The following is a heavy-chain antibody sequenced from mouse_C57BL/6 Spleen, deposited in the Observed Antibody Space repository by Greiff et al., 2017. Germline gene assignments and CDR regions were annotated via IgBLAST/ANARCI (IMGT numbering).Heavy chain of an antibody. CDR2: IDPSDSET. Sequence: QVQLQQPGAELVRPGSSVKLSCKASGYTFTSYWMHWVKQRPIQGLEWIGNIDPSDSETHYNQKFKDKATLTVDKSSSTAYMQLSSLTSEDSAVYYWARWGDYYGSSYAFDYWGQGTTLTVSS. J-gene: IGHJ2*01. D-gene: IGHD1-1*01. CDR1: GYTFTSYW. V-gene: IGHV1-52*01. CDR3: ARWGDYYGSSYAFDY.